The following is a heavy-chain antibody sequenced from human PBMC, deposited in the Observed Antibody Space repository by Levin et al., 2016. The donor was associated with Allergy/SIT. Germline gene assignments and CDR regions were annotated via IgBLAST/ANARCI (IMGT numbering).Heavy chain of an antibody. CDR3: AGQYSSSSARRITMVRGAIREYYFDY. V-gene: IGHV3-30*04. J-gene: IGHJ4*02. Sequence: WIRQPPGKGLEWVAVISYDGSNKYYADSVKGRFTISRDNSKNTLYLQMNSLRAEDTAVYYCAGQYSSSSARRITMVRGAIREYYFDYWGQGTLVTVSS. CDR2: ISYDGSNK. D-gene: IGHD3-10*01.